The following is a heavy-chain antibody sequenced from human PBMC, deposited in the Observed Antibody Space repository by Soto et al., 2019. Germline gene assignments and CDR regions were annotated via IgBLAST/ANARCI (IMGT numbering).Heavy chain of an antibody. CDR2: INSDGSST. D-gene: IGHD3-3*01. V-gene: IGHV3-74*01. CDR3: AREGITASRDAFDI. Sequence: EVQLVESGGGLVQPGGSLRLSCAASGFTFSSYWMHWVRQAPGKGLVWVSRINSDGSSTSYADSVKGRFTISRDNAKNTLYLQMNSLRAEDTAVYYCAREGITASRDAFDIWGQGTMVTVSS. J-gene: IGHJ3*02. CDR1: GFTFSSYW.